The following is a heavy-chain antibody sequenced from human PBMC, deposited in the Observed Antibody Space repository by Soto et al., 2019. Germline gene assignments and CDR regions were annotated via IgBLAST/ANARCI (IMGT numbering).Heavy chain of an antibody. D-gene: IGHD6-13*01. Sequence: GGSLRLSCAASGFTFSSYAMSWVRQAPGKGLEWVSAISGSGGSTYYADSVKGRFTISRDNSKNTLYLQMNSLRAEDTAVYYCAKREARGNIAAATISYFDYWGQGTLVTVS. V-gene: IGHV3-23*01. CDR2: ISGSGGST. J-gene: IGHJ4*02. CDR3: AKREARGNIAAATISYFDY. CDR1: GFTFSSYA.